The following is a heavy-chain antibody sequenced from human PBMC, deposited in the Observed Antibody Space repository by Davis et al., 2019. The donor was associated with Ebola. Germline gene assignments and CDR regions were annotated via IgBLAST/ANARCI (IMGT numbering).Heavy chain of an antibody. Sequence: AASVKVSCKASGYTFTSYYMHWVRQAPGQGLEWMGWINPNSGGTNYAQKLQGRVTMTTDTSTSTAYMELRSLRSDDTAVYYCARGAARRWFDPWGQGTLVTVSS. D-gene: IGHD6-6*01. V-gene: IGHV1-2*02. CDR3: ARGAARRWFDP. CDR2: INPNSGGT. CDR1: GYTFTSYY. J-gene: IGHJ5*02.